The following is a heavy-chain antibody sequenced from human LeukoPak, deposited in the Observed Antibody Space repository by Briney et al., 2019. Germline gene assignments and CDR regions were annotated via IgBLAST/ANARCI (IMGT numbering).Heavy chain of an antibody. J-gene: IGHJ4*02. V-gene: IGHV1-24*01. Sequence: GASVKVSCKVSGYTFTELSMHWVRQAPGKGLEWMGGFDPEDGETIYAQKFQGRVTMTEDTSTDTAYMELSSLRSEDTAVYYCAATMPGQLWLDYWGQGTLVTVSS. CDR3: AATMPGQLWLDY. CDR2: FDPEDGET. D-gene: IGHD5-18*01. CDR1: GYTFTELS.